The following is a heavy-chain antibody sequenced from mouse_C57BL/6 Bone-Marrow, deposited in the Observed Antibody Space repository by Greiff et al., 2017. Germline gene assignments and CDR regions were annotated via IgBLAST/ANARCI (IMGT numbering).Heavy chain of an antibody. D-gene: IGHD1-1*01. V-gene: IGHV5-9*01. J-gene: IGHJ4*01. Sequence: EVQVVESGGGLVKPGGSLKLSCAASGFTFSSYTMSWVRQTPEKRLEWVATISGGGGDTYYTDSVKGRFTISGDNAANTLYLQMSSLRSEDTALYYCARKGLLGAMDYWGQGTSVTVSS. CDR3: ARKGLLGAMDY. CDR1: GFTFSSYT. CDR2: ISGGGGDT.